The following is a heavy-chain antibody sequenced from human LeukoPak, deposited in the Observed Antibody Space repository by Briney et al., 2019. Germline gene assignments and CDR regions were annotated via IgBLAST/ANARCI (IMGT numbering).Heavy chain of an antibody. J-gene: IGHJ4*02. D-gene: IGHD1-26*01. Sequence: PSETLSLTCTVFGGSINGYYWTWIRQPPGKGLEWIGSIYYSGSTYYNPSLKSRVTISVDTSKNQFSLKLSSVTAADTAVYYCARHAERVGANIYFDYWGQGTLVTVSS. CDR3: ARHAERVGANIYFDY. CDR2: IYYSGST. CDR1: GGSINGYY. V-gene: IGHV4-39*01.